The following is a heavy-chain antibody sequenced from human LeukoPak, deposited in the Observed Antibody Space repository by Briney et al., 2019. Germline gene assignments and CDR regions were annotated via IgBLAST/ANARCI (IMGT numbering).Heavy chain of an antibody. CDR2: IRYDGSNK. J-gene: IGHJ4*02. Sequence: GGSLRLSCAASGFTFSSYGMHWVRQAPDKGLEWVAFIRYDGSNKYYADSVRGRFTISRDNSKNTLYLQMNSLRDEDTAVYYCAKDPSFRPGYFDYWGQGTLVTVSS. V-gene: IGHV3-30*02. CDR3: AKDPSFRPGYFDY. CDR1: GFTFSSYG.